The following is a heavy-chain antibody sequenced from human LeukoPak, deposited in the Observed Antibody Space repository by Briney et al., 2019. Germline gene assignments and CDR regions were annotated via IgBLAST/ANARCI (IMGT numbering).Heavy chain of an antibody. J-gene: IGHJ3*02. CDR1: GGPISSYY. V-gene: IGHV4-59*12. D-gene: IGHD3-10*01. CDR2: IYYSGST. CDR3: ASGLWFGRHVGAFDI. Sequence: SETLSLTCTVSGGPISSYYCSWIRQPPGKGLEWIGYIYYSGSTNYNPSLKSRVTISVDTSKNQFSLKLSSVTAADTAVYYCASGLWFGRHVGAFDIWGQGTMVTVSS.